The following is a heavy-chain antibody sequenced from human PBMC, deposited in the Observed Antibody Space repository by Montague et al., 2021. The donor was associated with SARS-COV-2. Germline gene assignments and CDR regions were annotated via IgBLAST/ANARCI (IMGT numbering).Heavy chain of an antibody. V-gene: IGHV4-34*01. Sequence: SETLSLTCAVYGGSFSGYHWNWICQPPGKGLEWIGEINHSGNTNYKPSLESRITMSVDTSKSLVSLNLTSVTAADTAVYYCARASSSWSGLDPWGQGTLVTVSS. CDR2: INHSGNT. D-gene: IGHD3-3*01. CDR3: ARASSSWSGLDP. J-gene: IGHJ5*02. CDR1: GGSFSGYH.